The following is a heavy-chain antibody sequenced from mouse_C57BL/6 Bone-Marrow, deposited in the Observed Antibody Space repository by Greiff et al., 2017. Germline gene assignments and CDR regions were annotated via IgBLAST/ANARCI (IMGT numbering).Heavy chain of an antibody. CDR3: ATYSRAY. J-gene: IGHJ3*01. D-gene: IGHD2-5*01. CDR1: GYTFTDYY. Sequence: VHVKQSGPVLVKPGASVKMSCKASGYTFTDYYMNWVKQSHGKSLEWIGVINPYNGGTSYNQKFKGKATLTVDKSSSTAYMELNSLTSEDSAVYYCATYSRAYWGQGTLVTVSA. CDR2: INPYNGGT. V-gene: IGHV1-19*01.